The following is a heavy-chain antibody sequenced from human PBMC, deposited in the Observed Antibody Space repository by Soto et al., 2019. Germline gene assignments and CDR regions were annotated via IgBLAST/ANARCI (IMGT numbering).Heavy chain of an antibody. CDR2: IKSKTDGGTT. CDR3: TTEPDGTADAFDI. CDR1: GFTFSNAW. Sequence: GGSLRLSCAASGFTFSNAWMSWVRQAPGKGLEWVGRIKSKTDGGTTDYAAPVKGRFTISRDDSKNTLYLQMNSLKTEDTAVYYCTTEPDGTADAFDIWGQGTMVTVSS. D-gene: IGHD1-7*01. J-gene: IGHJ3*02. V-gene: IGHV3-15*01.